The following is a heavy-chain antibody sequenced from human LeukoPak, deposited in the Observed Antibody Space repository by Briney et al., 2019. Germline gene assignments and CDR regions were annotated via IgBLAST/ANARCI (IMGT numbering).Heavy chain of an antibody. CDR1: GFTFSESY. V-gene: IGHV3-11*04. Sequence: KAGGSLRLSCAASGFTFSESYMTWIRQAPAKGLEWVSYISSGSSTIYYAESVKGRFTISRDNGKNSLYLQLNSLSADDTAVYYCARIGSYGSGYYHFYYMDVWGKGTTVTVSS. D-gene: IGHD3-10*01. CDR3: ARIGSYGSGYYHFYYMDV. J-gene: IGHJ6*03. CDR2: ISSGSSTI.